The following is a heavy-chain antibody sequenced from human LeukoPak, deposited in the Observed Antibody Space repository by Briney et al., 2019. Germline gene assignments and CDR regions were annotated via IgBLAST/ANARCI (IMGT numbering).Heavy chain of an antibody. D-gene: IGHD6-19*01. J-gene: IGHJ4*02. V-gene: IGHV3-7*03. CDR3: ARGPAVAGRLDY. CDR1: GFTFGRHW. Sequence: PGGSLRLSCAASGFTFGRHWMSWVRQAPGKGLEWVAHMNQGGSETTNVDSVKGRFTISRDNAKNSLYLQMNSLRAEDTAVYYCARGPAVAGRLDYWGQGTLVTVSS. CDR2: MNQGGSET.